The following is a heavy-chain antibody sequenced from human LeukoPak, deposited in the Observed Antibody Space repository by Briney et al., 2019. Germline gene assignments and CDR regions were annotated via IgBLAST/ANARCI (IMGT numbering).Heavy chain of an antibody. Sequence: GGSLRLSCAASGFTLSTYGMYWVRQAPGKGPEWVAVILNDGSNEYYADSVKGRFTMSRDNSRNKLYLQMNSLRDEDTAVYYCARSRGQRWYEISGDWGQGTLVIVSS. D-gene: IGHD3-9*01. J-gene: IGHJ4*02. CDR1: GFTLSTYG. CDR3: ARSRGQRWYEISGD. V-gene: IGHV3-33*05. CDR2: ILNDGSNE.